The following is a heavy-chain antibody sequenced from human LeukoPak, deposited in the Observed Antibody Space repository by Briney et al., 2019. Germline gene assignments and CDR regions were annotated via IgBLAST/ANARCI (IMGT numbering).Heavy chain of an antibody. J-gene: IGHJ6*03. V-gene: IGHV3-11*04. CDR2: ISRSGSTK. D-gene: IGHD1-26*01. CDR3: AKGSGWEMSYYYYYMDV. Sequence: AGGSLRLSCAASGFTFSDYNMRWIRQAPGKGLEWVSSISRSGSTKYYADSVKGRFTISRDNAKNSLFLQMNSLRAEDTAVYYCAKGSGWEMSYYYYYMDVWGKGTTVTISS. CDR1: GFTFSDYN.